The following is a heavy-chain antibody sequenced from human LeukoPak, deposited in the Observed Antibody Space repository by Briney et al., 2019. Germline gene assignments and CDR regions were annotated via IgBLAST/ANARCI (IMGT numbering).Heavy chain of an antibody. CDR1: GFTFSNAW. D-gene: IGHD3-16*02. J-gene: IGHJ4*02. CDR3: ARPGPTFGGVITYFDY. CDR2: IDWNGGST. Sequence: GGSLRLSCAASGFTFSNAWMSWVRQAPGKGLEWVSGIDWNGGSTGYADSVKGRFTISRDNAKNSLYLQMNSLRAEDTALYYCARPGPTFGGVITYFDYWGQGTLVTVSS. V-gene: IGHV3-20*04.